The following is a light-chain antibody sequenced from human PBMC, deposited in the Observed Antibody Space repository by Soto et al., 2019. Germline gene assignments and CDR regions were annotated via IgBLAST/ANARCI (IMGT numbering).Light chain of an antibody. V-gene: IGLV3-12*02. CDR2: SDN. J-gene: IGLJ1*01. Sequence: SYELTQPHSVSVATAQMARITCGGNNIGSKGVHWYQQKQGQDPVLVIYSDNNRPSGLSERFSGSNPGTTATLTISRIEARAEADYYCQVWDSSSDRLYVFGTGTKVTVL. CDR1: NIGSKG. CDR3: QVWDSSSDRLYV.